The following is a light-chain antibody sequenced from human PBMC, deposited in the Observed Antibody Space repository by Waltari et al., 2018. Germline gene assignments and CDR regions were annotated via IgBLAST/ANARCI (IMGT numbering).Light chain of an antibody. CDR1: QSVSSN. CDR2: CAF. Sequence: EIVLTQSPATLSVSPGERATLSCRSSQSVSSNLAWYQQKPGQAPRLLSYCAFTRATGIPARFSGSGSGTEFTLTISSLQSEDFAVYYCQQYNNWPPWTFGQGTKVEIK. CDR3: QQYNNWPPWT. J-gene: IGKJ1*01. V-gene: IGKV3-15*01.